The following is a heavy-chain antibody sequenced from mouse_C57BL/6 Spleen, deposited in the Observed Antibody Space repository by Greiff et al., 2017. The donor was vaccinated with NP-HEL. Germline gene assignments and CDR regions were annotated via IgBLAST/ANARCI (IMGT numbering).Heavy chain of an antibody. CDR2: ISSGGSYT. J-gene: IGHJ4*01. Sequence: EVQGVESGGDLVKPGGSLKLSCAASGFTFSSYGMSWVRQTPDKRLEWVATISSGGSYTYYPDSVKGRFTISRDNAKNTLYLQMSSLKSEDTAMYYCARQRACTTVVATEDYYAMDYWGQGTSVTVSS. CDR1: GFTFSSYG. D-gene: IGHD1-1*01. CDR3: ARQRACTTVVATEDYYAMDY. V-gene: IGHV5-6*01.